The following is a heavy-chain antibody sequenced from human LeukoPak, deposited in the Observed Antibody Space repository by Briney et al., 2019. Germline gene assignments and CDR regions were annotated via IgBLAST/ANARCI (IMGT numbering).Heavy chain of an antibody. D-gene: IGHD6-6*01. CDR1: GFTFSSHA. V-gene: IGHV3-30-3*02. J-gene: IGHJ4*02. CDR2: ISDAGGKK. CDR3: AKWKYSNSGIDDY. Sequence: PGRSLRLSCAASGFTFSSHAMHWVRQAPGKGLEWVALISDAGGKKYFADSVKGRFTISRDNSKNTLHLQMNSLRAEDTAVYYCAKWKYSNSGIDDYWGQGTLVTVSS.